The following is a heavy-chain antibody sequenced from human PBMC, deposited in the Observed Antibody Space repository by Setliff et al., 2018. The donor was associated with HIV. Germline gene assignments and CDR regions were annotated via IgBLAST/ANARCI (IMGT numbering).Heavy chain of an antibody. CDR2: INPQTGGT. D-gene: IGHD3-3*01. J-gene: IGHJ4*02. Sequence: VSCKASGYTLSSHYIHWVRQAPGHRPEWVGWINPQTGGTNFAQKFQGRITMTSDTSVNTVFIELSRLKSDDTALYYCARDLRNSNTLFGVLNFVFDLWGQGTLVTVSS. V-gene: IGHV1-2*02. CDR1: GYTLSSHY. CDR3: ARDLRNSNTLFGVLNFVFDL.